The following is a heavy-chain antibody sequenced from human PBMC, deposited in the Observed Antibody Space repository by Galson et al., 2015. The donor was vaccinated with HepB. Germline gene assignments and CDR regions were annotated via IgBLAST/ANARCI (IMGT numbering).Heavy chain of an antibody. V-gene: IGHV3-21*01. CDR3: ARDRVGALRGRYFDL. J-gene: IGHJ2*01. CDR2: ISSSSSYI. Sequence: SLRLSCAASGFTFSSYSMSWVRQAPGKGLEWVSSISSSSSYIYYADSVKGRFTISRDNAKNSLYLQMNSLRAEDTAVYYCARDRVGALRGRYFDLWGRGTLVTVSS. D-gene: IGHD1-26*01. CDR1: GFTFSSYS.